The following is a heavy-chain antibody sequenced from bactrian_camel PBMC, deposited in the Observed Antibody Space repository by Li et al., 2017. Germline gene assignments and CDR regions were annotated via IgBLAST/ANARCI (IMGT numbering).Heavy chain of an antibody. Sequence: DVQLVESGGGLVQPGGSLRLSCAASGFIFSNYAMSWVRQAPGKGPEWVSAIYSGGNTIYADSVKGRFTISMDSAKNTLYLQMDSLNPEDTGMYYCAAGRLRNGYCYSLLNRLAYNNWGQGTQVTVS. D-gene: IGHD2*01. CDR1: GFIFSNYA. CDR3: AAGRLRNGYCYSLLNRLAYNN. V-gene: IGHV3S10*01. J-gene: IGHJ4*01. CDR2: IYSGGNT.